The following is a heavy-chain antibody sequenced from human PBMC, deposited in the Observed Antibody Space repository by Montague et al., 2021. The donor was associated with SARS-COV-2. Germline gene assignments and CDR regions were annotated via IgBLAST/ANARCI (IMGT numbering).Heavy chain of an antibody. CDR3: AKVAGSHDTFDI. CDR2: IYHSGST. CDR1: GASIMGYH. D-gene: IGHD6-19*01. Sequence: SETLSLTCGVSGASIMGYHWSWVRQPPGKGLEWIGTIYHSGSTYFNPSLKSRVTISVDTSKNQFSLNLSSVTAADTAVYYCAKVAGSHDTFDIWGRGTMVTDSP. J-gene: IGHJ3*02. V-gene: IGHV4-38-2*01.